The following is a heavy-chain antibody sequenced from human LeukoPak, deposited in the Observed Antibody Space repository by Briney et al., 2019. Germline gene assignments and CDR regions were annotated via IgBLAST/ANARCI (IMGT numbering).Heavy chain of an antibody. V-gene: IGHV1-3*03. CDR1: GYTFTTYA. CDR2: INTGNGNT. D-gene: IGHD1-26*01. CDR3: ARRVGAGSFDI. Sequence: VASVKVSCKASGYTFTTYAMHWVRQAPGQRLEWMGWINTGNGNTKYSQEFQGRVTIARDIFASTVYMELSSLRSEDMAVYYCARRVGAGSFDIWGQGTMVTVSS. J-gene: IGHJ3*02.